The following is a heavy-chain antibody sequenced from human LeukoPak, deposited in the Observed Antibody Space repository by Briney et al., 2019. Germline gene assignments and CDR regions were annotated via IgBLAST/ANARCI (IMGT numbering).Heavy chain of an antibody. V-gene: IGHV1-69*13. CDR2: IIPIFGTA. D-gene: IGHD3-10*01. CDR3: ARGANYYGSGNNWFDP. Sequence: SVKVSCKASGGTFSSYAISWVRQAPGQGLEWMGGIIPIFGTANYAQKFQGRVTITADESTSTAYMELSGLRSEDTAVYYCARGANYYGSGNNWFDPWGQGTLVTVSS. CDR1: GGTFSSYA. J-gene: IGHJ5*02.